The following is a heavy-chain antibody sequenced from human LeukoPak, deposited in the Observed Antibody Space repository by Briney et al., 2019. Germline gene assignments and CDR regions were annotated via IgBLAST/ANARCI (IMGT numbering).Heavy chain of an antibody. V-gene: IGHV4-4*07. CDR2: IYTSGST. CDR1: GGSIISYF. Sequence: SETLSLTCTVSGGSIISYFWAWIRQPAGEGLEWIGRIYTSGSTGYNPSLKSRVTMSVDTSKNQFSLKLPSVTGADTAVYYCAREGGGQGHGWHYDLWGRGTLVTVSS. J-gene: IGHJ2*01. D-gene: IGHD2-15*01. CDR3: AREGGGQGHGWHYDL.